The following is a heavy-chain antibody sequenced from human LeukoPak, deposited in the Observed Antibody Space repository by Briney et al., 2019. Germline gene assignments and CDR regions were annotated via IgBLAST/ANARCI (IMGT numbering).Heavy chain of an antibody. V-gene: IGHV3-48*04. J-gene: IGHJ5*02. D-gene: IGHD2-8*01. Sequence: PGGSLRLSCAASGFTFSSNSMNWVRQAPGKGLEWVSYISSSSSTIYYADSVKGRFTISRDNAKNSVYLQMNSLRAEDTAVYYCARVTKSSASYNWFDPWGQGTLVTVSS. CDR3: ARVTKSSASYNWFDP. CDR1: GFTFSSNS. CDR2: ISSSSSTI.